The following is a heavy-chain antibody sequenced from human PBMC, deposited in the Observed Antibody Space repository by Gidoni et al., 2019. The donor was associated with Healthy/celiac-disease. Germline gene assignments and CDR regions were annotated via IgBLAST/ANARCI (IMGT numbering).Heavy chain of an antibody. V-gene: IGHV3-23*01. CDR3: AKGGSKVRGISYY. D-gene: IGHD3-10*01. CDR2: ISGSGGTT. J-gene: IGHJ4*02. CDR1: GVTFSSYA. Sequence: EGQLLESGGGLVQPGGSRRRSCAASGVTFSSYAMSWVRPAPGKGLAWVSAISGSGGTTYSADSVKGRFTISRDNSKNTLYLQMNSLRAEDTAVYYCAKGGSKVRGISYYWGQGTLVTVSS.